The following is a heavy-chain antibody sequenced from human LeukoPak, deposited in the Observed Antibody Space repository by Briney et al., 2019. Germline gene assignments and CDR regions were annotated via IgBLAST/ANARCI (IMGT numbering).Heavy chain of an antibody. V-gene: IGHV4-59*01. Sequence: SETLSLTCTVSGGSISSYYWSWIRQPPGKGLEWIGYIYYSGSTNDNPSLKSRVTISVATSRNQFSLKLSSVTAADTAVYYCARARSGYSGPRYAFDIWGQGTMVTVSS. J-gene: IGHJ3*02. D-gene: IGHD3-3*01. CDR3: ARARSGYSGPRYAFDI. CDR2: IYYSGST. CDR1: GGSISSYY.